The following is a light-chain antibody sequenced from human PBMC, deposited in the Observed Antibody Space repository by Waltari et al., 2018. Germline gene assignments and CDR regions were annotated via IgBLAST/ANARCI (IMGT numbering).Light chain of an antibody. J-gene: IGLJ3*02. CDR2: VNSDGSH. V-gene: IGLV4-69*01. CDR1: SGHISTA. Sequence: QLVMTQSPSASSALGAPVKLPCTLRSGHISTANARSQQHPERGPRYVMKVNSDGSHSKGDEIPDRFSGSSSGAERYLTISNLQSEDEADYYCQTGGHGTWVFGGGTKLTVL. CDR3: QTGGHGTWV.